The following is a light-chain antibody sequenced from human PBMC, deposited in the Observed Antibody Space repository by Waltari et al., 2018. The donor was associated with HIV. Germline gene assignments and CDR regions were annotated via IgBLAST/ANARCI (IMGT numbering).Light chain of an antibody. V-gene: IGKV3-15*01. J-gene: IGKJ2*01. Sequence: EIVMAQSPATLSVSPGETATVSCRASQSVSNSLAWYQQKPGQAPRLLIYGASTRATGIPARFSGSGSGTEFTLTISSLQSEDFAVYYCQQYNNWPPPYTFGQGTKLEIK. CDR1: QSVSNS. CDR2: GAS. CDR3: QQYNNWPPPYT.